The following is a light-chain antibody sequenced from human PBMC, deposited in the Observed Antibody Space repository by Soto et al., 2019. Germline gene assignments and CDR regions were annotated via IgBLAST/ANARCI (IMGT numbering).Light chain of an antibody. CDR2: DAS. CDR1: QTVSITY. Sequence: EIVLTQSPGPLSLSPGESATLSCRASQTVSITYLTWYQQKPGQAPRLLIYDASNRATGIPARFSGSGSGTDFTLTISSLEPEDFAVYYCQQRTFGQGTKVDIK. CDR3: QQRT. V-gene: IGKV3D-20*02. J-gene: IGKJ1*01.